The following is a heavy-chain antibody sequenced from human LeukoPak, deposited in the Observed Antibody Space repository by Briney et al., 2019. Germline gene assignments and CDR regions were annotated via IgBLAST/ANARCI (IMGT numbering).Heavy chain of an antibody. V-gene: IGHV3-21*01. Sequence: GGSLRLSCAASGFNYSSYTMNWVRLAPGKGLEWVSSISGSSNYIYYADSVKGRFTISRGNAKNSLYLQMNSLRVEDTAVYYCARDESGDNDAFDIWGQGTMVTVSS. J-gene: IGHJ3*02. CDR2: ISGSSNYI. D-gene: IGHD2-21*01. CDR3: ARDESGDNDAFDI. CDR1: GFNYSSYT.